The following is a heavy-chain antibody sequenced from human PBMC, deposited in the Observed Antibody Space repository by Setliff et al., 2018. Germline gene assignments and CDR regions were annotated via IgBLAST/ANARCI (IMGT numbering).Heavy chain of an antibody. J-gene: IGHJ4*02. Sequence: SSETLSLTCTVSGGSISSSSYYWGWIRQPPGKGLEWIGSIYYTGSTNYNPSLKSRVTISVDTSKNQFSLKLSSVTAADTAVYYCASDKRQYNFWSGYYGSWGNYFDYWGQGTLVTVSS. CDR1: GGSISSSSYY. V-gene: IGHV4-39*07. CDR3: ASDKRQYNFWSGYYGSWGNYFDY. D-gene: IGHD3-3*01. CDR2: IYYTGST.